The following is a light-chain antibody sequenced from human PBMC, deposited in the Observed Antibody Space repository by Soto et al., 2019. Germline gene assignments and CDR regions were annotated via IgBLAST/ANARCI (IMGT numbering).Light chain of an antibody. CDR1: QSINSW. Sequence: DIQMTQSPSTLSASVGDRVTITCRASQSINSWLAWYQQKPGKAPQVLIYDSSSLQTGVPSRFSGSGSGTEFTLTIDSLQPEDSATYYCQRYNAFSQTFGQGTKVDIK. CDR3: QRYNAFSQT. J-gene: IGKJ1*01. V-gene: IGKV1-5*01. CDR2: DSS.